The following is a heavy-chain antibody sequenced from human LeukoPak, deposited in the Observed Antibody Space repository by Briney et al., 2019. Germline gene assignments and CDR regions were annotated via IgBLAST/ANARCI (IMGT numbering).Heavy chain of an antibody. V-gene: IGHV1-69*05. CDR1: GGTFSSYA. J-gene: IGHJ5*02. D-gene: IGHD2-2*02. Sequence: SVTVSCKASGGTFSSYAISWVRQAPGQGLEWMGGIIPIFGTANYAQKFQGRVTITTDESTSTAYMELSSLRSEDTAVYYRAREYQLLYGRGWFDPWGQGTLVTVSS. CDR2: IIPIFGTA. CDR3: AREYQLLYGRGWFDP.